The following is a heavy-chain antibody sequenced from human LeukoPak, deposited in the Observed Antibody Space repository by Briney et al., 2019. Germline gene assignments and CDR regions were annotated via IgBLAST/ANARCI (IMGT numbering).Heavy chain of an antibody. Sequence: GASLKVSCKASGYTFSSYGINWVRQAPGQGLEWMGGISDYNGNTNYAQKLQGRVTMTTVTSTSTAYMELTSLRSDDTAVYYCARDDALVPTGSFDFWGQGTLVTVSS. CDR1: GYTFSSYG. CDR3: ARDDALVPTGSFDF. V-gene: IGHV1-18*01. D-gene: IGHD5-12*01. CDR2: ISDYNGNT. J-gene: IGHJ4*02.